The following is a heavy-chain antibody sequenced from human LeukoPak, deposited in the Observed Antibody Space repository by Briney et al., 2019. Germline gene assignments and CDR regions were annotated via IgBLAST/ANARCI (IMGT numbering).Heavy chain of an antibody. CDR1: GFTFSSYS. Sequence: GGSLRLSCAASGFTFSSYSMNWVRQAPGKGLEWVSYISSSSSTIYYADSVKGRFTISRDNAKNSLYLQMNSLRAEDTAVYYCARGGSVAAADYWYFDLWGRGTLVTVSS. D-gene: IGHD6-13*01. V-gene: IGHV3-48*04. J-gene: IGHJ2*01. CDR2: ISSSSSTI. CDR3: ARGGSVAAADYWYFDL.